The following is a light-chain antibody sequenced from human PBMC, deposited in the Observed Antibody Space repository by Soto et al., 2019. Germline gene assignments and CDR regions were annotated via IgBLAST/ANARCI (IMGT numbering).Light chain of an antibody. V-gene: IGLV1-40*01. Sequence: QPVLTQPPSVSGAPGQRVTISCTGSSSNIGAGYDVHWYQQLPGTAPKLLIYGNSNRPSGVPDRFSGPKSGTSASLAITGLQAEDEADYYCQSYDSSLSGWYVFGTGTKVTVL. CDR3: QSYDSSLSGWYV. CDR2: GNS. CDR1: SSNIGAGYD. J-gene: IGLJ1*01.